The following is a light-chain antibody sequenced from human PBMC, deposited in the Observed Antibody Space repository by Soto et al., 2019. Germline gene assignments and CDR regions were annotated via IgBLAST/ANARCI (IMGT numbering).Light chain of an antibody. J-gene: IGKJ2*01. V-gene: IGKV3-11*01. CDR2: DAS. CDR3: QQRSNWPPST. CDR1: QSVHSY. Sequence: EIVLTQSPATLSLSPGDTATLSCRASQSVHSYLAWYQQKPGQAPRLLIYDASIRATGIPARFSGSGSGTDVTLTSSSLEPEDFALYYYQQRSNWPPSTFGRGTKLEIK.